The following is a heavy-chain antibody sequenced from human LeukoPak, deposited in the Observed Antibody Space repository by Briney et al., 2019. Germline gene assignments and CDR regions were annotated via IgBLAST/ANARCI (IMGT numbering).Heavy chain of an antibody. J-gene: IGHJ4*02. CDR2: IKSKTDGGTT. CDR3: TTLDIVVVDGDY. Sequence: GGSLRLSRAASGFTFSNAWMSWVRQAPGKGLEWVGRIKSKTDGGTTDYAAPVKGRFTISRDDSKNTLYLQMNSLKTEDTAVYYCTTLDIVVVDGDYWGQGTLVTVSS. CDR1: GFTFSNAW. V-gene: IGHV3-15*01. D-gene: IGHD2-15*01.